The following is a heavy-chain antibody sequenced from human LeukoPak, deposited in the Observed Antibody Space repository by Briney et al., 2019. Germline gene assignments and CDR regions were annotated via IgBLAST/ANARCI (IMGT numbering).Heavy chain of an antibody. J-gene: IGHJ4*02. CDR1: GLTLSGSQ. V-gene: IGHV3-73*01. Sequence: GGSLRLSCTASGLTLSGSQMHWVRQAPGKGLEWVGHIRRNYETAYGASVKGRFTISRDDSKNMAYLHMNSLRSEDTAFYFCARQTNSCHDYWGQGTLVTVSS. D-gene: IGHD2-2*01. CDR3: ARQTNSCHDY. CDR2: IRRNYET.